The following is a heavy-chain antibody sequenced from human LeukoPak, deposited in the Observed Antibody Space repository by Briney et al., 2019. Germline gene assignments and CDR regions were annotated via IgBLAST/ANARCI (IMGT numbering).Heavy chain of an antibody. D-gene: IGHD6-13*01. J-gene: IGHJ4*02. CDR2: INSDGSRT. CDR1: GFTFSSYW. V-gene: IGHV3-74*01. Sequence: GGSLRLSCAASGFTFSSYWMHWVRHAPGKGLVWVSRINSDGSRTSYADSVKGRFTISRDNAKNTLYLQMNSLRAEDTAVYYCARHIAAAGPGFGYWGQGTLVTVSS. CDR3: ARHIAAAGPGFGY.